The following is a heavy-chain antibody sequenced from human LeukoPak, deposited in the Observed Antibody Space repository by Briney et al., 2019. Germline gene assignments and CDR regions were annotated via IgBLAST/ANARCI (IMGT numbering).Heavy chain of an antibody. D-gene: IGHD6-19*01. Sequence: GGSLRLSCAASGFTFSSYSMNWVRQAPGKGLEWVSSISSSSSYIYYADSVKGRFTISRDNAKNSLYLQMNSLRAEDTAVYYCARGSRSGWSREDYWGQGTLVPVSS. CDR3: ARGSRSGWSREDY. CDR1: GFTFSSYS. CDR2: ISSSSSYI. V-gene: IGHV3-21*01. J-gene: IGHJ4*02.